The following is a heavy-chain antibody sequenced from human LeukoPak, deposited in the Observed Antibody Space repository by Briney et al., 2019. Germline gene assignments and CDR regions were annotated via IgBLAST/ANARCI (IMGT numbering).Heavy chain of an antibody. CDR3: ARVFYTYGPYYFDY. Sequence: QPGGSLRLSCAASGFTFSSYILTWIRQAPGNGLEWVSYTDSRNTIYYTDSVKGRFTISRDDAKNSLYLQMNSLRVEDTALYYCARVFYTYGPYYFDYWGQGTLVTVSS. J-gene: IGHJ4*02. D-gene: IGHD5-18*01. CDR2: TDSRNTI. CDR1: GFTFSSYI. V-gene: IGHV3-48*01.